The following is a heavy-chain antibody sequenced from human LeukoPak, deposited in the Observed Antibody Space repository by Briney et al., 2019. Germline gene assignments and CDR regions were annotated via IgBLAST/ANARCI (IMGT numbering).Heavy chain of an antibody. CDR2: IYYTGST. D-gene: IGHD5-18*01. Sequence: SETLSLTCTVSGGSVSSSLYYWGWIRPPPGKGLEWIGSIYYTGSTYHNPSLNSRVSMSVDTSKNLFSLKLSSVTAADTAVYYCARQFGSFGQGYFDLWGQGTLVTVSS. J-gene: IGHJ4*02. V-gene: IGHV4-39*01. CDR3: ARQFGSFGQGYFDL. CDR1: GGSVSSSLYY.